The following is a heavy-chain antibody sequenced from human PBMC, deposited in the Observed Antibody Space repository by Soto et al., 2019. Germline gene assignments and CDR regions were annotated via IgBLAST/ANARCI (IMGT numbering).Heavy chain of an antibody. CDR2: IIPIFGTA. V-gene: IGHV1-69*01. Sequence: QVQLVQSGAEVKKPGSSVKVSCKASGGTFSSYAISWVRQAPGQGLEWMGGIIPIFGTANYAQKFQGRVTITADESTSTAYMELSSLRSEDTAVYYCAREGVDTAMVVNYYSYGMDVCGQGTTVTVSS. D-gene: IGHD5-18*01. CDR1: GGTFSSYA. CDR3: AREGVDTAMVVNYYSYGMDV. J-gene: IGHJ6*02.